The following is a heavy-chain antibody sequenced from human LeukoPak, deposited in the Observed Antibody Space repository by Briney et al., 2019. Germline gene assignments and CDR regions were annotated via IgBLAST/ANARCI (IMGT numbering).Heavy chain of an antibody. CDR3: ARAQWLVLDY. CDR1: GGSFSGYY. Sequence: PSETLSLTCAVYGGSFSGYYWGWIRQPPGKGLEWIGEINHSGSTNYNPSLKSRVTISVDTSKNQFSLKLSSVTAADTAVYYCARAQWLVLDYWGQGTLVTVSS. J-gene: IGHJ4*02. D-gene: IGHD6-19*01. V-gene: IGHV4-34*01. CDR2: INHSGST.